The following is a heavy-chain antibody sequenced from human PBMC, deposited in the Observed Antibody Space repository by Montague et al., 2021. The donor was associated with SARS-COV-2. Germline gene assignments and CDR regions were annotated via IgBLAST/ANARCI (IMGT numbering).Heavy chain of an antibody. D-gene: IGHD3-10*01. V-gene: IGHV2-70*11. CDR3: ARNGVEFRGSEKDYAGNGLDH. Sequence: PALVTPTQTLALTCTFSGFSLTTDGMCVSWIRQPPGKALEWLARIDLDHDKYYSTSLKTRLTISKDTSKNQVVLTMTNMNPADTATYYCARNGVEFRGSEKDYAGNGLDHWGQGTLATVSS. CDR1: GFSLTTDGMC. CDR2: IDLDHDK. J-gene: IGHJ5*02.